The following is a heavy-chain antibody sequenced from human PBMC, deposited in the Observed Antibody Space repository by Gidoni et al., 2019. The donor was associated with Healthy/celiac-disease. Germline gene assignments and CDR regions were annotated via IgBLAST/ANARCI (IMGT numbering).Heavy chain of an antibody. D-gene: IGHD6-6*01. CDR1: GGSISSSSYY. CDR3: ARSGKGIAAHAFDI. J-gene: IGHJ3*02. CDR2: IYYSGST. V-gene: IGHV4-39*01. Sequence: QLQLQVSGPGLVKPSETLSLTCTVSGGSISSSSYYWGWIRQPPGKGLEWIGSIYYSGSTYYNPSLKSRVTISVDTSKNQFSLKLSSVTAADTAVYYCARSGKGIAAHAFDIWGQGTMVTVSS.